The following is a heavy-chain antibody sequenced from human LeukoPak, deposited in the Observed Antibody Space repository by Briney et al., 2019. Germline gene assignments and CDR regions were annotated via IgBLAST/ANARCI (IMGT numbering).Heavy chain of an antibody. D-gene: IGHD1-26*01. J-gene: IGHJ3*02. CDR2: ISSSSSYI. V-gene: IGHV3-21*01. CDR1: GFTFSSYS. Sequence: PGGSLRLSCAASGFTFSSYSMNWVRQAPGKGLDWVASISSSSSYIYYADSVKGRFTISRDNAKNSLYLQMNSLRAEDTAVYYCARANSGSYVGDAFDIWGQGTMVTVSS. CDR3: ARANSGSYVGDAFDI.